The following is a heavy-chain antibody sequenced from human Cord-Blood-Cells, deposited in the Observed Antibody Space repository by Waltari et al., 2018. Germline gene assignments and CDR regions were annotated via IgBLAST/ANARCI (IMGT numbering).Heavy chain of an antibody. Sequence: EVQLVESGGGLVKPGGSLRLSCAASGFTLSSYSMNWVRQAPGKGLEWVSSISSSSSYIYYADSGKGRFTISRDNAKNSLYLQMNSLRAEDTAVYYCARDRGTGYNWFDPWGQGTLVTVSS. J-gene: IGHJ5*02. CDR3: ARDRGTGYNWFDP. CDR1: GFTLSSYS. CDR2: ISSSSSYI. D-gene: IGHD3-9*01. V-gene: IGHV3-21*01.